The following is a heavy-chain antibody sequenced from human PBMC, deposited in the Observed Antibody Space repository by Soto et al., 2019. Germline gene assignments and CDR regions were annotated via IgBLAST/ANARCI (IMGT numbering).Heavy chain of an antibody. V-gene: IGHV4-39*01. CDR2: IYYSGST. CDR3: ARQGEAVAAQTLDAFDI. D-gene: IGHD6-19*01. Sequence: QLQLQESGPGLVKPSETLSLTCTVSGGSISSSSYYWGWIRQPPGKGLEWIGSIYYSGSTYYNPSLKSRVTISVDTSKNQFSLKLSSVTAADTAVYYCARQGEAVAAQTLDAFDIWGQGTMVTVSS. J-gene: IGHJ3*02. CDR1: GGSISSSSYY.